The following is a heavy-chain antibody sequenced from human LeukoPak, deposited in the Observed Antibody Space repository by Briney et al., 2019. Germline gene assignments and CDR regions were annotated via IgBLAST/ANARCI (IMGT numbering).Heavy chain of an antibody. Sequence: SETLSLTCTVSGGSISSYYWSWIRQPPGKGLEWIGYIYNSGSTNYNPSLKSRVTISVDTSKNQFSLKLSSVTAADTAVYYCARRSGSGSYYPTFYYYYYMDVWGKGTTVTISS. D-gene: IGHD3-10*01. CDR1: GGSISSYY. CDR3: ARRSGSGSYYPTFYYYYYMDV. J-gene: IGHJ6*03. CDR2: IYNSGST. V-gene: IGHV4-59*12.